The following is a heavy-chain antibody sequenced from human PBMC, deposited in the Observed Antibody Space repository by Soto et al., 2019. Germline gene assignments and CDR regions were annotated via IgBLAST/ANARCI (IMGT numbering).Heavy chain of an antibody. CDR1: GFTFSSYW. V-gene: IGHV3-74*01. J-gene: IGHJ4*02. D-gene: IGHD4-4*01. CDR2: VSSDGSST. Sequence: DVQLVESGGGLVQPGESLRLSCAASGFTFSSYWMHWIRQAPGKGLVWVSRVSSDGSSTVYANSVKGRLTISRDNAKNTLYLQLNSLSDEDTAVYYCARGLPNYSSFDSWGQGTQVSVSS. CDR3: ARGLPNYSSFDS.